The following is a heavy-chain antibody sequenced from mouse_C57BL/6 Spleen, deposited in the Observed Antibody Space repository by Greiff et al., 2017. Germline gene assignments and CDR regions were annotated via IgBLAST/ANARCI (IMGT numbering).Heavy chain of an antibody. CDR3: ARVTPGRGFAY. V-gene: IGHV5-16*01. J-gene: IGHJ3*01. CDR1: GFTFSDYY. D-gene: IGHD3-3*01. Sequence: EVNLVESEGGLVQPGSSMKLSCTASGFTFSDYYMAWVRQVPEKGLEWVANINYDGSSTYYLDSLKSRFIISRDNAKNILYLQMSSLKSEDTATYYCARVTPGRGFAYWGQGTLVTVSA. CDR2: INYDGSST.